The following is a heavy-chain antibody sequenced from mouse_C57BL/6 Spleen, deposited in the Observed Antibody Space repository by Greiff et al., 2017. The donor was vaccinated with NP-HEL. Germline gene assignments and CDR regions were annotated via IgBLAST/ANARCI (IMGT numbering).Heavy chain of an antibody. D-gene: IGHD1-1*01. CDR1: GFTFSSYA. CDR3: ARRPHYYGSSLDY. Sequence: EVQLVESGGGLVKPGGSLKLSCAASGFTFSSYAMSWVRQTPEKRLEWVATISDGGSYTYYPDNVKGRFTISRDNAKNNLYLQMSHLKSEDTAMYYCARRPHYYGSSLDYWGQGTTLTVSS. V-gene: IGHV5-4*01. J-gene: IGHJ2*01. CDR2: ISDGGSYT.